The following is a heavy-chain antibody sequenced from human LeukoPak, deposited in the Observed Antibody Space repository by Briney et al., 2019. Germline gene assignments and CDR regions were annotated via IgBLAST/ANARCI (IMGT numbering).Heavy chain of an antibody. V-gene: IGHV1-18*01. CDR1: GYTFTSYG. CDR3: ARADTAMVTYYFDY. J-gene: IGHJ4*02. D-gene: IGHD5-18*01. Sequence: ASVKVSCKASGYTFTSYGISWVRQARGQGLEWMGWISAYNGNTNYAQKLQGRVTMTTDTSTSTAYMELRSLRSDDTAVYYCARADTAMVTYYFDYWGQGTLVTVSS. CDR2: ISAYNGNT.